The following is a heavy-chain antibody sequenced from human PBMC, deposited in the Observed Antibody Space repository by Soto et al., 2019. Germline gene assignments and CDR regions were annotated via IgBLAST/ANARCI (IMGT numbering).Heavy chain of an antibody. CDR1: GFTFSRYV. V-gene: IGHV3-33*01. CDR2: IWSDGTNK. J-gene: IGHJ4*02. CDR3: ARESLAHYFDY. D-gene: IGHD3-3*02. Sequence: PGGSLRLSCAASGFTFSRYVMHWVRQAPGKGLEWVAAIWSDGTNKYYADSVKGRFTISRDNSKNTLFLQLTGLRAEDTALYYCARESLAHYFDYWSQETLVTVSS.